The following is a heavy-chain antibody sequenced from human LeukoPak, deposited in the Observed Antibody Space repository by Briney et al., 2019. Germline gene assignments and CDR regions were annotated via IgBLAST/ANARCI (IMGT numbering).Heavy chain of an antibody. CDR1: GYTFTGYY. Sequence: GASVKVSCKASGYTFTGYYMHWVRQAPGQGLEWMGWINPNSGGTNYAQKFQGRVTMTRDTSISTAYMELSRLRSDDTAVYYCARRVGASPVLTAAYYFDYWGQGTLVTVSS. CDR3: ARRVGASPVLTAAYYFDY. J-gene: IGHJ4*02. V-gene: IGHV1-2*02. CDR2: INPNSGGT. D-gene: IGHD1-26*01.